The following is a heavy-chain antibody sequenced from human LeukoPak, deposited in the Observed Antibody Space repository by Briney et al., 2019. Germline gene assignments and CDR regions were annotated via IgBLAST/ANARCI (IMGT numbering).Heavy chain of an antibody. Sequence: GGSLRLSCAASGFTVSSNYMSWVRQAPGKGLEWVSSISSSGGTTYYADSVKGRFTISTDNSKNTLYLQMNSLRAEDTAVYFCEGHSSGWTDYWGQGTLVTVSS. CDR2: ISSSGGTT. CDR1: GFTVSSNY. D-gene: IGHD6-19*01. J-gene: IGHJ4*02. V-gene: IGHV3-23*01. CDR3: EGHSSGWTDY.